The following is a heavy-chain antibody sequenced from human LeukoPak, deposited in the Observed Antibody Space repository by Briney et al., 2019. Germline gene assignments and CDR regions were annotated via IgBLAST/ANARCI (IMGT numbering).Heavy chain of an antibody. J-gene: IGHJ1*01. CDR3: ALSTMIVVVKSWSEYFQH. CDR1: GYTLTELS. Sequence: GASVKVSCKVSGYTLTELSMHWVRQAPGKGLEWMGGFDPEDAKTIYAQKFQGRVTMTEDTSTDTAYMELSSLRSEDTAVYYCALSTMIVVVKSWSEYFQHWGQGTLVTVSS. V-gene: IGHV1-24*01. CDR2: FDPEDAKT. D-gene: IGHD3-22*01.